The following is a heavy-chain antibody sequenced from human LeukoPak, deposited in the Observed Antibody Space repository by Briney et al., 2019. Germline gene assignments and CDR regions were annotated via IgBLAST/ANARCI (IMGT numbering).Heavy chain of an antibody. CDR1: GGSISSHY. J-gene: IGHJ4*02. CDR3: ARRISGTSRIDY. D-gene: IGHD1-20*01. CDR2: IYYSGST. Sequence: PSETLSLTCTVSGGSISSHYWRWVRQPPGKGLEWIGNIYYSGSTNYNPSLKSRVTISVDTSKSQFTLQLSSVTAADTAVYYCARRISGTSRIDYWGQGTLVTVSS. V-gene: IGHV4-59*08.